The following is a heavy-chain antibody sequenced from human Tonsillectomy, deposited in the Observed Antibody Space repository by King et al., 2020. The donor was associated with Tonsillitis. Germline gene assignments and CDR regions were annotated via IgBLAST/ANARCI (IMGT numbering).Heavy chain of an antibody. CDR1: GVTFSSYA. CDR2: ISYDGSNK. J-gene: IGHJ4*02. CDR3: ARDVSGWRQFDY. Sequence: VQLVESGGGVVQPGRSLRLSCVASGVTFSSYAMHWVRQAPGKGLEWVAVISYDGSNKYYADSVKGRFTISRDISKNTLFLQMNSLRAEDTAVYYCARDVSGWRQFDYWGQGTLVTVSS. D-gene: IGHD6-19*01. V-gene: IGHV3-30*04.